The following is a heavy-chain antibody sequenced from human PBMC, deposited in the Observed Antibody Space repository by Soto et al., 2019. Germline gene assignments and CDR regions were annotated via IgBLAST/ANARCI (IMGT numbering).Heavy chain of an antibody. CDR2: IYYSGST. CDR3: ARESIKAEKYYYYYYGMDV. J-gene: IGHJ6*02. Sequence: SETLSLTCTVSGGSISSYYWSWIRQPPGKGLEWIGYIYYSGSTNYNPSLKSRVTISVDTSKNQFSLKLSSVTAADTAVYYCARESIKAEKYYYYYYGMDVWGQGTTVTV. CDR1: GGSISSYY. D-gene: IGHD6-6*01. V-gene: IGHV4-59*01.